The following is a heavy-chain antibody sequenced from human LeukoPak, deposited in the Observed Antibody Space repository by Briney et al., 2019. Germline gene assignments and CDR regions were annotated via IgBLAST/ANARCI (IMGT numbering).Heavy chain of an antibody. D-gene: IGHD6-13*01. CDR1: GFTFSSYG. V-gene: IGHV3-30*03. Sequence: GGSLRLSCAASGFTFSSYGMHWVRQAPGKGLEWVAVISYGGSNKYYADSVKGRFTISRDNSKNTLYLQMNSLRAEDTAVYYCAREKGHSSSWPKTFRSYMDVWGKGTTVTVSS. CDR3: AREKGHSSSWPKTFRSYMDV. J-gene: IGHJ6*03. CDR2: ISYGGSNK.